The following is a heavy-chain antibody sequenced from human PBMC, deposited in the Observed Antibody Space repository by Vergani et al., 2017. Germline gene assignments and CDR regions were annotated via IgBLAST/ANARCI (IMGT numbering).Heavy chain of an antibody. CDR2: IDHTGRP. J-gene: IGHJ6*03. Sequence: QVQLQQRGGGLLKPSETLSLTCVVNGGSFTSYHWTWIRQSPGEGLEWVGDIDHTGRPDYNPSLKLRLTMSVDNSRNQFSLTPNSVTATDTAIYFCARVNTETNGHLYYYYYMDVWGQGTAVTVS. CDR3: ARVNTETNGHLYYYYYMDV. V-gene: IGHV4-34*01. CDR1: GGSFTSYH. D-gene: IGHD4-11*01.